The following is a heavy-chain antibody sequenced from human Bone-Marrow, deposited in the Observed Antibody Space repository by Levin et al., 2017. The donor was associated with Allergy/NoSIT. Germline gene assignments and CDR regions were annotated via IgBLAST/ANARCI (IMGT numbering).Heavy chain of an antibody. V-gene: IGHV4-59*01. CDR3: ARGGTMWDDY. CDR1: GGSISGYY. J-gene: IGHJ4*02. CDR2: LYDTGGI. Sequence: SQTLSLTCTVSGGSISGYYWSWIRQPPGKGLEWIGYLYDTGGISYNPFLKGRVIMSADTSKNQLSLKLNSVTAADTAMYYCARGGTMWDDYWGQGILVTVSS. D-gene: IGHD3-10*02.